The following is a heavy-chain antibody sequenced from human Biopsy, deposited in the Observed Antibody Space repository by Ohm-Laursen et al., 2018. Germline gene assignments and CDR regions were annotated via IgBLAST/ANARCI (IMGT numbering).Heavy chain of an antibody. CDR1: GFTFGHYA. J-gene: IGHJ2*01. CDR3: ARGLSSGWYGYFDV. CDR2: IWYDGTNK. D-gene: IGHD6-19*01. V-gene: IGHV3-33*04. Sequence: RSLRLSCAASGFTFGHYAMHWVLQAPGKGLEWISLIWYDGTNKDYADSVKGRFTISRDNSKNTLYLQINTLTLEDTSFYYCARGLSSGWYGYFDVWGRGTLVTVSS.